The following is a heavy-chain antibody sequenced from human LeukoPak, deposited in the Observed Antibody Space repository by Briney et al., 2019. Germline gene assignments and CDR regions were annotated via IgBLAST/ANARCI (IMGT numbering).Heavy chain of an antibody. Sequence: ASETLSLNCTVSVRPICSYYWSWIPPPPGKGPEGVGYIFYSGSTSYNPSLKSRVIISVDTSKNQFSLKLSSVTAADTAVYYCAREEGYSYGYGAFDIWGQGTMVIASS. CDR2: IFYSGST. CDR1: VRPICSYY. V-gene: IGHV4-59*01. J-gene: IGHJ3*02. CDR3: AREEGYSYGYGAFDI. D-gene: IGHD5-18*01.